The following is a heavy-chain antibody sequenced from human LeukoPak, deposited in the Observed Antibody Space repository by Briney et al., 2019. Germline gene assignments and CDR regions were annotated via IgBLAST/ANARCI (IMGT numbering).Heavy chain of an antibody. CDR3: ARVGAGVTEYYYGSGYFDY. V-gene: IGHV1-69*13. CDR2: IIPIFGTA. CDR1: GGTFSSYA. D-gene: IGHD3-10*01. Sequence: ASVKVSCKASGGTFSSYAISWVRQAPGQGLEWMGGIIPIFGTANYAQKFQGRVTITADESTSTAYMELSSLRSEDTAVYYCARVGAGVTEYYYGSGYFDYWGQGTLVTVSS. J-gene: IGHJ4*02.